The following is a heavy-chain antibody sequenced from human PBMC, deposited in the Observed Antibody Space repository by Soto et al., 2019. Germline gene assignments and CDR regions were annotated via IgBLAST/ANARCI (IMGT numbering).Heavy chain of an antibody. D-gene: IGHD3-22*01. CDR3: ARGPYLDSSDYWVANLPFDH. J-gene: IGHJ4*02. Sequence: EVQLLESGGALVQPGGSLRLSCAASGFTFNSYVMTWVRQAQGEGLEWVSSISRSGRGSAYYADSVKGRFTISRDNSENKLFLQMNNLRDEDTALYYCARGPYLDSSDYWVANLPFDHWGLGTLVTVSS. V-gene: IGHV3-23*01. CDR1: GFTFNSYV. CDR2: ISRSGRGSA.